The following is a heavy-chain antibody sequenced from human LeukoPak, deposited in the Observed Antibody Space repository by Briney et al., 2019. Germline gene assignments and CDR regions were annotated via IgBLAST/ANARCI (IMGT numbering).Heavy chain of an antibody. J-gene: IGHJ4*02. CDR1: GFTFSSYA. CDR3: ARDADGSGDY. CDR2: ISYDGSNK. Sequence: SGGSLRLSCAASGFTFSSYAMHWVRQAPGKGLEWVAVISYDGSNKYYADSVKGRFTISRDNSKNTLYLQMNSLRAEDTAVYYCARDADGSGDYWGQGTLVTVSS. V-gene: IGHV3-30-3*01. D-gene: IGHD3-10*01.